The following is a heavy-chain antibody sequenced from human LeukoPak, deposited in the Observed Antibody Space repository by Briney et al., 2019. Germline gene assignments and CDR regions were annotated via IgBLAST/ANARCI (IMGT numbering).Heavy chain of an antibody. CDR3: ARVQESQIDYYFDY. CDR2: IYYSGST. D-gene: IGHD3-9*01. Sequence: SETLSLTCTVSGGSISSYYWSWIWQPPGKGLEWIGYIYYSGSTSYNPSLKSRVTISVDTSKNQFSLKLSSVTAADTAVYYCARVQESQIDYYFDYWGQGTLVTVSS. J-gene: IGHJ4*02. V-gene: IGHV4-59*01. CDR1: GGSISSYY.